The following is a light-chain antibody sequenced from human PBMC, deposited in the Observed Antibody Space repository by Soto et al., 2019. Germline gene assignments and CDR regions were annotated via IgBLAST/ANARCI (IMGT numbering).Light chain of an antibody. CDR2: EVS. J-gene: IGLJ1*01. V-gene: IGLV2-14*01. CDR3: SSYSSSSIPYV. CDR1: KYDIGAYNF. Sequence: QSFLTQPASVSGSPGQSITISCAGTKYDIGAYNFVSWYQQHPGKAPKLMIYEVSNRPSGVSNRFSGSKSGSTASLTISGLQTEDEADYHCSSYSSSSIPYVFGTGTKVTVL.